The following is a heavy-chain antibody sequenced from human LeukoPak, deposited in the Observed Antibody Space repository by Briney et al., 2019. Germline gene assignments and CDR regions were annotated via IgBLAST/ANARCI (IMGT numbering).Heavy chain of an antibody. Sequence: ASVKVSCKASGYTFTSYDINWVRQATGQGLEWMGWMNPNSGNTGYAQKFQGRVTMTRNTSISTAYMELSRLRSDDTAVYYCARPIFYGSGSSIDYWGQGTLVTVSS. CDR1: GYTFTSYD. D-gene: IGHD3-10*01. CDR2: MNPNSGNT. CDR3: ARPIFYGSGSSIDY. J-gene: IGHJ4*02. V-gene: IGHV1-8*01.